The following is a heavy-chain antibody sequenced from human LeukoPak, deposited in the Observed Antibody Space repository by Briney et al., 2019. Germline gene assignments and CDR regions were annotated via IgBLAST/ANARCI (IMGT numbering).Heavy chain of an antibody. CDR2: INAGNGNT. CDR3: ARDPLLWFGEFEVAFDI. CDR1: GYTFTSYA. J-gene: IGHJ3*02. Sequence: ASVKVSCKASGYTFTSYAMHLVRQAPGQRLEWMGWINAGNGNTKYSQKFQGRVTITRDTSASTAYMELSSLRSEDTAVYYCARDPLLWFGEFEVAFDIWGQGTMVTVSS. D-gene: IGHD3-10*01. V-gene: IGHV1-3*01.